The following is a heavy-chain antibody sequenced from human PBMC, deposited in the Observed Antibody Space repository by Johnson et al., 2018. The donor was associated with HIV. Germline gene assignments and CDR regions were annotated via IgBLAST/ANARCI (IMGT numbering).Heavy chain of an antibody. CDR1: GFTFSSYD. D-gene: IGHD1-26*01. J-gene: IGHJ3*02. CDR2: IGTAGDT. V-gene: IGHV3-13*01. CDR3: ARGERFGGTQEAFDI. Sequence: MLLVESGGGLVQPGGSLRLSCAASGFTFSSYDMHLVRQATGKGLEWVSAIGTAGDTYYPGSVKGRFTISRENAKNSLYLQMNSLRAGDTAVYYCARGERFGGTQEAFDIWGQGTMVTVSS.